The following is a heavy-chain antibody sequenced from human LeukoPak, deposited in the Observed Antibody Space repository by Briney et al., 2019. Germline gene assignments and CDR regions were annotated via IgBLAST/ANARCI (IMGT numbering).Heavy chain of an antibody. CDR1: GFTFSSYA. CDR3: AKDGNYDVGPAAPRFFDY. Sequence: GGSLRLSCAASGFTFSSYAMSWVRQAPGKGLEWVSAISVSGGSTYYAESVKGRFTISRDNSKNTLYLQMNSLRAEDTAVYYCAKDGNYDVGPAAPRFFDYWGQGTLVTVSS. CDR2: ISVSGGST. D-gene: IGHD2-2*01. J-gene: IGHJ4*02. V-gene: IGHV3-23*01.